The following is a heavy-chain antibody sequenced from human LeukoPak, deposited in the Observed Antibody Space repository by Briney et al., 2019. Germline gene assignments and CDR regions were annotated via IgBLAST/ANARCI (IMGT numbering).Heavy chain of an antibody. V-gene: IGHV3-30*04. CDR1: GFTFSSYA. CDR3: ARDPGRRMATTPAFDI. CDR2: ISYDGSNK. D-gene: IGHD5-24*01. Sequence: GGSLSLSCAASGFTFSSYAMHWVRQAPGKGLEWVAVISYDGSNKYYADSVKGRFTISRDNSKNTLYLQMNSLRAEDTAVYYCARDPGRRMATTPAFDIWGQGTMVTVSS. J-gene: IGHJ3*02.